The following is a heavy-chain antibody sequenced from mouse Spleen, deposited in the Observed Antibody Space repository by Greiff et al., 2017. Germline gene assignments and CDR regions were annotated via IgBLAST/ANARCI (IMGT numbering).Heavy chain of an antibody. D-gene: IGHD1-1*02. J-gene: IGHJ4*01. Sequence: VQLKESGGGLVKPGGSLKLSCAASGFTFSDYYMYWVRQTPEKRLEWVATISDGGSYTYYPDSVKGRFTISRDNAKNTLFLQMTSLRSEDTAMYYCAREWSYAMDYWGQGTSVTVSS. V-gene: IGHV5-4*02. CDR3: AREWSYAMDY. CDR2: ISDGGSYT. CDR1: GFTFSDYY.